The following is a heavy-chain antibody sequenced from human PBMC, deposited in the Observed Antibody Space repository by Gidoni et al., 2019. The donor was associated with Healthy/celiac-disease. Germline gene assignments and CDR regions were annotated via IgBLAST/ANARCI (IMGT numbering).Heavy chain of an antibody. V-gene: IGHV4-4*02. Sequence: QVQLQESGPGLVKPSGTLSLTCAVSGGSISSSNWWSWVRQPPGTGLEWIGVIYHSGSTNYNPSLKSRVTISVDKSKNQFSLKLSSVTAADTAVYYCARDCSVTIFGVVIYGWFDPWGQGTLVTVSS. D-gene: IGHD3-3*01. CDR2: IYHSGST. J-gene: IGHJ5*02. CDR1: GGSISSSNW. CDR3: ARDCSVTIFGVVIYGWFDP.